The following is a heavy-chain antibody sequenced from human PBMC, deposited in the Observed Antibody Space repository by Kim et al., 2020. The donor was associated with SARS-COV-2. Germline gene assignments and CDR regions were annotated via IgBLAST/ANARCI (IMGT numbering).Heavy chain of an antibody. D-gene: IGHD5-18*01. V-gene: IGHV3-23*01. CDR1: GFTFSSYA. J-gene: IGHJ4*02. Sequence: GGSLRLSCAASGFTFSSYAMSWVRQAPGKGLEWVSAISGSGGSTYYADSVKGRFTISRDNSKNTLYLQMNSLRAEDTAVYYCATRLTWGLWWYFDYWGQGTLVTVSS. CDR3: ATRLTWGLWWYFDY. CDR2: ISGSGGST.